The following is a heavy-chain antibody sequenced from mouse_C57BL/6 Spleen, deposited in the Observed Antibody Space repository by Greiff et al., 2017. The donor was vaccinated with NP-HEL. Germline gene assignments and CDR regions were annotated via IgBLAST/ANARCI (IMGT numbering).Heavy chain of an antibody. CDR2: IYPRSGNT. J-gene: IGHJ2*01. CDR3: ARSNYDYDFFDY. D-gene: IGHD2-4*01. CDR1: GYTFTSYG. Sequence: QVQLQQSGAELARPGASVKLSCKASGYTFTSYGISWVKQRTGQGLEWIGEIYPRSGNTYYNEKFKSKATLTADKSSSTAYMELRSLTSEDSAVYFCARSNYDYDFFDYWGQGTTLTVSS. V-gene: IGHV1-81*01.